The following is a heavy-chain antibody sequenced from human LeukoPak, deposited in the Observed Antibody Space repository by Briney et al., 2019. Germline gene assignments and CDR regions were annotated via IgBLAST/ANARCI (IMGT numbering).Heavy chain of an antibody. CDR2: ISAYNGNT. J-gene: IGHJ4*02. Sequence: ASVKVSCKASGYTFTSYGISWVRQAPGQGLEWMGWISAYNGNTNYAQKLQGRVIMTTDTSTSTAYMELRSLRSDDTAVYYCARGLYGSGSYYNNPFDYWGQGTLVTVSS. D-gene: IGHD3-10*01. CDR3: ARGLYGSGSYYNNPFDY. CDR1: GYTFTSYG. V-gene: IGHV1-18*04.